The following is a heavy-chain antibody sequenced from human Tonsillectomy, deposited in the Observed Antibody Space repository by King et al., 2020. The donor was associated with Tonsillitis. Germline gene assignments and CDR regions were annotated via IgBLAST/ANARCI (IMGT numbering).Heavy chain of an antibody. D-gene: IGHD2-2*01. CDR2: ISGSGGST. Sequence: VQLVESGGGLVQPGGSLKLSCAASGFTFSSYAMSWVRQAPGKGLEWVSAISGSGGSTYYPDSVKGRFTISRDNSKNTLDLQMNSLRAEDTAVYYCAKGHQLPDYYYYGMDVWGQGTTVTVSS. CDR3: AKGHQLPDYYYYGMDV. CDR1: GFTFSSYA. V-gene: IGHV3-23*04. J-gene: IGHJ6*02.